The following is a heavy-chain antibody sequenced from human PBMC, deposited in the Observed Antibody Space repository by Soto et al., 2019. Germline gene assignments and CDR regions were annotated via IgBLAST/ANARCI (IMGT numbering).Heavy chain of an antibody. CDR1: GFSFTSAW. CDR3: TTGRGGSAYVPGAY. V-gene: IGHV3-15*07. Sequence: EVQLVKSGGGLVKPGGSLRLSCAASGFSFTSAWMNWVRQIPGKGLEWVGRIKTNIDGGATDYSAPVKGRFTISRDDSKDTVYLQMNSLKTEDTAVYYCTTGRGGSAYVPGAYWGQGALVTVSS. CDR2: IKTNIDGGAT. D-gene: IGHD5-12*01. J-gene: IGHJ4*02.